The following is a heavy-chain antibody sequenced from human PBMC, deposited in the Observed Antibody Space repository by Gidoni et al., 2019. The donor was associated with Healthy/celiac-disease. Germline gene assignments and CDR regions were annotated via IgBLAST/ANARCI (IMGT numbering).Heavy chain of an antibody. J-gene: IGHJ4*02. CDR2: IYPGDSDT. CDR3: ARMQPPNDFWSGYAFDY. Sequence: EVQLVQSGAEVKKPGESLKIYCKGSGSSFTSYWFVWVRQRPGNGLEWMGIIYPGDSDTRDSPSVQGQVTISADKSISTAYLQWSSLKASDTAMYYCARMQPPNDFWSGYAFDYWGQGTLVTVSS. D-gene: IGHD3-3*01. CDR1: GSSFTSYW. V-gene: IGHV5-51*01.